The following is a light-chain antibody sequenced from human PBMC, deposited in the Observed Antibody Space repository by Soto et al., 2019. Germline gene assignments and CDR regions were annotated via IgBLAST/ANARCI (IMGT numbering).Light chain of an antibody. V-gene: IGLV2-8*01. CDR1: SSDIGTYDS. CDR2: EVV. Sequence: QSALTQPPSASGSPGQSVTISCTGASSDIGTYDSVSWYQQQEGKAPKLIIYEVVKRPSGVPDRFSGSKSGNMASLTVSGLQAEDEADYYCSSYAGRDVYVFGTGPKLTVL. CDR3: SSYAGRDVYV. J-gene: IGLJ1*01.